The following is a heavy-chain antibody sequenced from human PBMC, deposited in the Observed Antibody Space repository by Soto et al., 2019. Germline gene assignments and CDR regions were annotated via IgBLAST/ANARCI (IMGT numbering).Heavy chain of an antibody. CDR1: GFTFSSYA. CDR2: ISYDGSNK. CDR3: ARDYYGSGSYYNADNNYYYGMDV. Sequence: GGSLRLSCAASGFTFSSYAMHWVRQAPGKGLEWVAVISYDGSNKYYADSVKGRFTISRDNSKNTLYLQMNSLRAEDTAVYYCARDYYGSGSYYNADNNYYYGMDVWGQGTTVTVSS. J-gene: IGHJ6*02. V-gene: IGHV3-30-3*01. D-gene: IGHD3-10*01.